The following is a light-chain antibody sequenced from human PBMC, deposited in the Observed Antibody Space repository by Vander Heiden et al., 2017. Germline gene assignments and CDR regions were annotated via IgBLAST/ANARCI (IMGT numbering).Light chain of an antibody. J-gene: IGKJ1*01. CDR1: QSISTW. CDR2: GAS. CDR3: QNYNSYPWT. Sequence: DIQMTQSPSTLSASVGDRVTITCRASQSISTWLAWYQQKPGKAPKFLIYGASSLETGVPSRFSGSGSGTEFTLTISSLQPDDFATYYCQNYNSYPWTFGQGTRVEI. V-gene: IGKV1-5*03.